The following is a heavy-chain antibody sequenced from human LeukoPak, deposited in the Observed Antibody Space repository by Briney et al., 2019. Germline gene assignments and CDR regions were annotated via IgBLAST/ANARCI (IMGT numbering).Heavy chain of an antibody. Sequence: ASXKVSCKASGYTFTNYYLHWVRQGPGQGLEWMGIINPNDGSTSYGQKFQGRITMTRDTSTSTVYMDVSSLRSEDTAVYYCARDLPRGPANYWGQGTLVTVSS. CDR3: ARDLPRGPANY. J-gene: IGHJ4*02. CDR2: INPNDGST. V-gene: IGHV1-46*01. D-gene: IGHD2-2*01. CDR1: GYTFTNYY.